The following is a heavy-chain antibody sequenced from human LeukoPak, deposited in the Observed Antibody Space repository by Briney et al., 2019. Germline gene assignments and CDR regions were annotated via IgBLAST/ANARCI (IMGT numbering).Heavy chain of an antibody. J-gene: IGHJ4*02. CDR3: ARSDSSQWEPTYYFDY. V-gene: IGHV3-11*06. D-gene: IGHD1-26*01. Sequence: AGGSLRLSCAASGFTFSDYYMSWIRQAPGKGLEWVSYISSSSSYTNYADSVKGRFTISRDNAKNSLYLQMNSLRAEDTAVYYCARSDSSQWEPTYYFDYWGQGTLVTVSS. CDR2: ISSSSSYT. CDR1: GFTFSDYY.